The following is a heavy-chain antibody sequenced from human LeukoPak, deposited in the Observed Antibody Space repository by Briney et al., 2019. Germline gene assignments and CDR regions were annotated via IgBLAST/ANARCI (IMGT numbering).Heavy chain of an antibody. CDR3: AKTTMFDS. CDR2: IRGSGDST. V-gene: IGHV3-23*01. D-gene: IGHD3-10*01. CDR1: GFTFSSYA. Sequence: GGSLRLSCAASGFTFSSYAMSWVRQAPGKGLEWVSAIRGSGDSTYYADSVKGRFTISRDNSKSTLYLQMDSLRAEDTAVYYCAKTTMFDSWGQGTLVTVSS. J-gene: IGHJ4*02.